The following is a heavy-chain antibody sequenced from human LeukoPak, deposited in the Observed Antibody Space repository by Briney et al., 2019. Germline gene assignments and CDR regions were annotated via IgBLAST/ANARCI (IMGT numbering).Heavy chain of an antibody. J-gene: IGHJ4*02. Sequence: GGSLRLSCAASGFTFGDYAMHWVRQAPGKGLEWVSGISWNSGSIGYADSVKGRFTISRDNAKNSLYLQMNSLRAEDTALYYCAKDPQYSSSWSFDYWGQGTLVTVSS. D-gene: IGHD6-13*01. CDR3: AKDPQYSSSWSFDY. CDR2: ISWNSGSI. V-gene: IGHV3-9*01. CDR1: GFTFGDYA.